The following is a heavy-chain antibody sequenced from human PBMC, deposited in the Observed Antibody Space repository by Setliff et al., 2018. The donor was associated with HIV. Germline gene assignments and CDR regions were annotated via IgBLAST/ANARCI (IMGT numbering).Heavy chain of an antibody. V-gene: IGHV3-23*01. CDR2: ISGSGGST. CDR3: ARARSGPAGSDAFDI. D-gene: IGHD2-15*01. Sequence: GGSLRLSCAASGFTFSSYAMSWVRQAPGKGLEWVSAISGSGGSTYYADSVRGRFTISRDNSKNTLYLQMKSLRAEDTAVYYCARARSGPAGSDAFDIWGQGTMVTVSS. CDR1: GFTFSSYA. J-gene: IGHJ3*02.